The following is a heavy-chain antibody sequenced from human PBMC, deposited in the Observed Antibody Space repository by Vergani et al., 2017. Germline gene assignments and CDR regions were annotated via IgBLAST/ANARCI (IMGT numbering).Heavy chain of an antibody. CDR2: ITGSGSNP. D-gene: IGHD6-19*01. J-gene: IGHJ4*02. CDR1: GFTFSSYA. V-gene: IGHV3-23*01. CDR3: AKGGSGWYGSQIDY. Sequence: EVRLLESGGKLVQPGGSLRLSCAASGFTFSSYAMSWVRQAPGKGLEWVSSITGSGSNPYYADSVKGRFTISRDNSKNTLYLQMNSLRAEDTAVYYCAKGGSGWYGSQIDYWGQGTLVTVSS.